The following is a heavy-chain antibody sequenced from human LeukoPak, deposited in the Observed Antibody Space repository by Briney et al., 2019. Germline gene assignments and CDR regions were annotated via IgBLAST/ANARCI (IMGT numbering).Heavy chain of an antibody. J-gene: IGHJ4*02. CDR2: VSSGGNTI. CDR1: GFTFNSYE. CDR3: ARGLVGAADY. V-gene: IGHV3-48*03. Sequence: GGSLRLSCAASGFTFNSYEMNWVRQAPGKGLEWVSYVSSGGNTIYYAGSVKGRFIISRDNAKNSLYLQMNSLRAEDTAVYYCARGLVGAADYWGQGTLVTVSS. D-gene: IGHD1-26*01.